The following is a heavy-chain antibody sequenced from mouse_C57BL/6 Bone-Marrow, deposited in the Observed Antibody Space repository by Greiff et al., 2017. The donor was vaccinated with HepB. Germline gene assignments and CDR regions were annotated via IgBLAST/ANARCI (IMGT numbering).Heavy chain of an antibody. Sequence: VQLQQSGAELVRPGSSVKLSCKASGYTFTSYWMHWVKQRPIQGLEWIGNIDPSDSETHYNQKFKDKATLTVDKSSSTAYMQLSSLTSEDSAVYYCARALIYYYGSSYWYFDVWGTGTTVTVSS. CDR1: GYTFTSYW. CDR2: IDPSDSET. D-gene: IGHD1-1*01. J-gene: IGHJ1*03. CDR3: ARALIYYYGSSYWYFDV. V-gene: IGHV1-52*01.